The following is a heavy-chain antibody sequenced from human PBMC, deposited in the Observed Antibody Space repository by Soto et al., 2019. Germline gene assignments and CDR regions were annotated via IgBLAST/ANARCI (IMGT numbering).Heavy chain of an antibody. D-gene: IGHD2-15*01. J-gene: IGHJ4*02. CDR2: INQDGSEK. Sequence: EVQLVESGGGLVQPGGSLRLSCAASGFTFSSYWMSWVRQAPGKGLEWVANINQDGSEKDFLDSVRGRFTISRDNAKNLLYLQMNSLRAEDTAVYYCSTTIGSCSGDTCFSPPYFDDWGQGTLVTVSS. V-gene: IGHV3-7*01. CDR3: STTIGSCSGDTCFSPPYFDD. CDR1: GFTFSSYW.